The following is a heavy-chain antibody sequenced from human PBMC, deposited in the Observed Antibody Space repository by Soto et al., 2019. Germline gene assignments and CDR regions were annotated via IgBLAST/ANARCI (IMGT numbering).Heavy chain of an antibody. V-gene: IGHV1-69*13. CDR1: GGTFSSYA. Sequence: SVKVSCKASGGTFSSYAISWVRQAPGQGLEWMGGIIPIFGTANYAQKFQGRVTITADESTSTAYMELSSLRSEDTAVYYCARVGLSYYDSSGYYYFDYWGQGTLVTVSS. J-gene: IGHJ4*02. CDR3: ARVGLSYYDSSGYYYFDY. D-gene: IGHD3-22*01. CDR2: IIPIFGTA.